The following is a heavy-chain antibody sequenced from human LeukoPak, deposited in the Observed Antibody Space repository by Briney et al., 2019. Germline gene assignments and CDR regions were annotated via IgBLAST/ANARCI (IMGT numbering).Heavy chain of an antibody. D-gene: IGHD3-16*02. CDR2: INHSGST. CDR3: ASIVVIKIKTRSLGWFDP. J-gene: IGHJ5*02. Sequence: SETLSLTCAVYGGSFSGYYWSWIRQPPGKGLEWIGEINHSGSTNYNPSLKSRVTISVDTSKSQFSLKLSSVTAADTAVYYCASIVVIKIKTRSLGWFDPWGQGTLVTVSS. V-gene: IGHV4-34*01. CDR1: GGSFSGYY.